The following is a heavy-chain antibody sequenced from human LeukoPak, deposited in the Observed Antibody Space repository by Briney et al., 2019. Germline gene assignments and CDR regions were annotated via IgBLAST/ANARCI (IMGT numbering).Heavy chain of an antibody. Sequence: PGGSLRLSCAASGLTFSSYAMHWVRQAPGKGLEYVSAISINGGSTYYANSVKGRFTISRDNSKNTLYLQMGSLRAEDMAVYYCARERPASRDGYNALEHWGQGTLVTVSS. CDR2: ISINGGST. CDR1: GLTFSSYA. J-gene: IGHJ1*01. V-gene: IGHV3-64*01. D-gene: IGHD5-24*01. CDR3: ARERPASRDGYNALEH.